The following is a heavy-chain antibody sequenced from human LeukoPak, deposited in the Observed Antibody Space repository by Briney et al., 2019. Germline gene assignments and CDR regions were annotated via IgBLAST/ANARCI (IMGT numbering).Heavy chain of an antibody. V-gene: IGHV3-23*01. CDR3: AREGGIVVVPAHFDY. CDR1: GFTFSSYA. D-gene: IGHD2-2*01. J-gene: IGHJ4*02. Sequence: PGGSLRLSCAASGFTFSSYAMSWVRQAPGKGLEWVSAISGSGGSTYYADSVKGRFTISRDNAKNSLYLQMNSLRAEDTALYYCAREGGIVVVPAHFDYWGQGTLVTVSS. CDR2: ISGSGGST.